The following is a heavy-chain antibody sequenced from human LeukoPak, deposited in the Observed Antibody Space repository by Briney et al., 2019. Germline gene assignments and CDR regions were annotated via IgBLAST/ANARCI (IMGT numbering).Heavy chain of an antibody. CDR1: GDSISIGDYR. D-gene: IGHD3-16*01. J-gene: IGHJ6*03. Sequence: SETLSLTCSVSGDSISIGDYRWSWIRQSPGKSLEWIGYIYYIGTAYYNPSLRSRVALSADTSKNQVSLKLNSVTVADSAVYFCARARGDSPRIYYYMDVWGKGTTVTVSS. CDR3: ARARGDSPRIYYYMDV. V-gene: IGHV4-30-4*01. CDR2: IYYIGTA.